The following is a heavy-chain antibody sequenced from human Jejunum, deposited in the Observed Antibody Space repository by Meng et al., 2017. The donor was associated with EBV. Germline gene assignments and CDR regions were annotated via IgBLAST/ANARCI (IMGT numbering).Heavy chain of an antibody. CDR1: GFSLTNTGEG. CDR3: AHRAGVVQSISYYNFFDI. D-gene: IGHD3-10*01. J-gene: IGHJ4*02. CDR2: IYWDDDT. V-gene: IGHV2-5*02. Sequence: QITLKESGPTRVKPTQTLTLTCTFSGFSLTNTGEGVGWIRQAPGKALEWLALIYWDDDTRYNPSLESRVTITKDTPRKEVVLKMTNMAPLDTATYFCAHRAGVVQSISYYNFFDIWGQGTLVTVSS.